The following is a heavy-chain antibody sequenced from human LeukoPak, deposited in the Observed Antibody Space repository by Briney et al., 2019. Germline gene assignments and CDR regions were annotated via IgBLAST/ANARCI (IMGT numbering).Heavy chain of an antibody. D-gene: IGHD3-10*01. CDR3: ARGLLLWFGELSQPFDY. J-gene: IGHJ4*02. CDR1: GFTFNSYA. CDR2: ISYDGSNK. Sequence: QPGRSLRLSCAASGFTFNSYAMHWVRQAPGKGLEWVAVISYDGSNKYYADSVKGRFTISRDNSKNTLYLQMNSLRAEDTAVYYCARGLLLWFGELSQPFDYWGQGTLVTASS. V-gene: IGHV3-30*04.